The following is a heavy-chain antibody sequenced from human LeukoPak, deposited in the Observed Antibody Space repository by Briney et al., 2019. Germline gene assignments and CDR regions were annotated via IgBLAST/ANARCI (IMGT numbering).Heavy chain of an antibody. Sequence: QSGGSLRLSCATSGFTFSSYAMSWVRQAPGKGLEWVSAISGSGGSTYYADSVKGRFTISRDNSKNTLYLQMNSLRAEDTAVYYCAKDRLFLFDFDYWGQGTLVTVSS. CDR2: ISGSGGST. V-gene: IGHV3-23*01. CDR1: GFTFSSYA. CDR3: AKDRLFLFDFDY. D-gene: IGHD2/OR15-2a*01. J-gene: IGHJ4*02.